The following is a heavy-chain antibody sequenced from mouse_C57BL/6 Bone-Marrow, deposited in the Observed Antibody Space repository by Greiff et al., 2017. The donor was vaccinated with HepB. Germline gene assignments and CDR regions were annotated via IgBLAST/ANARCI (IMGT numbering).Heavy chain of an antibody. CDR2: ISYDGSN. J-gene: IGHJ2*01. CDR3: ALYYYFFDY. D-gene: IGHD1-1*01. V-gene: IGHV3-6*01. Sequence: EVQLQQSGPGLVKPSQSLSLTCSVTGYSITSGYYWNWIRQFPGNKLEWMGYISYDGSNNYNPSLKNRISITRDTSKNQFFLKLNSVTTEDTATYYCALYYYFFDYWGQGTTLTVSS. CDR1: GYSITSGYY.